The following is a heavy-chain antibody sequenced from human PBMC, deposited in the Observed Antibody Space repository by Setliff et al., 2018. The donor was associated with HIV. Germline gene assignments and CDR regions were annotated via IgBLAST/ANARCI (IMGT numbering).Heavy chain of an antibody. D-gene: IGHD3-3*01. J-gene: IGHJ3*02. Sequence: PSETLSLTCTVSGDSISSGGFYCNWFRQYPEKGLEWIGWIHYSGRTNFNPSLRSRATISFDTSKNQFSLNLTSVTAADTAVYYCARDRSGTSYAGDDAFDIWGQGTMVTVSS. V-gene: IGHV4-31*03. CDR1: GDSISSGGFY. CDR2: IHYSGRT. CDR3: ARDRSGTSYAGDDAFDI.